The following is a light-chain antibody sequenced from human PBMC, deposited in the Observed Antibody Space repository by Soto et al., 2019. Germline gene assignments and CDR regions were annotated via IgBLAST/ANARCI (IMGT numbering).Light chain of an antibody. V-gene: IGKV3-20*01. CDR1: QSVGTDF. CDR2: GAS. J-gene: IGKJ1*01. Sequence: EIVLTQSPGTLSLSPGERATLSCRASQSVGTDFLAWYQQRPGQPPRILIFGASGRGTGIPDRFSGSGSGTDFPLTISRLEPEVFAVYYCQQYGSLSWAFGRGTKVEIK. CDR3: QQYGSLSWA.